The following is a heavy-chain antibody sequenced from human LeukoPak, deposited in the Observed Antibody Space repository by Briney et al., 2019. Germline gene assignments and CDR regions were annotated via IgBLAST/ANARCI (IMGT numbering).Heavy chain of an antibody. D-gene: IGHD3-22*01. Sequence: GESLKISCKGSGYSFTSYWIGWVRQMPGKGLEWMGIIYPGDSDTRYSPSFQGQVTISADKSINTAYLQWSSLKASDTAMYYCARPNYCDSSGYYGEAFDIWGQGTMVTVSS. CDR1: GYSFTSYW. V-gene: IGHV5-51*01. J-gene: IGHJ3*02. CDR3: ARPNYCDSSGYYGEAFDI. CDR2: IYPGDSDT.